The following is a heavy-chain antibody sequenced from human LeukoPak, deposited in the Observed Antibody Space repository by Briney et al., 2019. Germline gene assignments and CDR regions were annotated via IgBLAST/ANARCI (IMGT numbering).Heavy chain of an antibody. J-gene: IGHJ5*02. CDR1: GVSISSSGYY. CDR3: ARHEYSGSYYGLSWFDP. CDR2: IYYSGST. D-gene: IGHD1-26*01. Sequence: SETLSLTCTVSGVSISSSGYYWGWIRQPPGKGLEWIASIYYSGSTYYNPSLKSRVTISVDTSKNQLSLKLSSLTAADTAMYYCARHEYSGSYYGLSWFDPWGQGTLVTVSS. V-gene: IGHV4-39*01.